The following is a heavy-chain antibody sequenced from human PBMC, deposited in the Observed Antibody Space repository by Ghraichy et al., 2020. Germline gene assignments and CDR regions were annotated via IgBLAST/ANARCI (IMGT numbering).Heavy chain of an antibody. V-gene: IGHV2-70*11. J-gene: IGHJ2*01. CDR2: IDWDDDK. D-gene: IGHD1-26*01. CDR3: ARRRRRILGYCDF. CDR1: GFSLNSSGMS. Sequence: QTLSLTCTFSGFSLNSSGMSVSWIRQPPGKALEWHARIDWDDDKYYTTSLMPRLTISKDTSKNQVVLIMTNMDPVDTATYYCARRRRRILGYCDFWGRGTLVTVSS.